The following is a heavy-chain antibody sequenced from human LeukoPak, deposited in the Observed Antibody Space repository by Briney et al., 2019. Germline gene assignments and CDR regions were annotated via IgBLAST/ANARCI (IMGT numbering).Heavy chain of an antibody. D-gene: IGHD1-14*01. CDR1: GGSISSSSYY. J-gene: IGHJ3*02. V-gene: IGHV3-7*01. Sequence: ETLSLTCTVSGGSISSSSYYWGWIRQPPGKGPEWVAHIKENGNEQYYADSVKGRFTISRDNAKKSLCLQMNSLRAEDTALYYCARGPGDFDASDIWGQGTMVTVSS. CDR3: ARGPGDFDASDI. CDR2: IKENGNEQ.